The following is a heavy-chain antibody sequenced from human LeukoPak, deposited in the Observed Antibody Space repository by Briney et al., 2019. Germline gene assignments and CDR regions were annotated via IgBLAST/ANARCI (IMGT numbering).Heavy chain of an antibody. Sequence: GGSLRLSCAASGFTFSSYWMHWVRQAPGKGLVRVSRINSDGSSTSYADSVKGRFTISRDNAKDTLYLQMNSLRAEDTAVYYCARVGRLRLYYFDYWGQGTLVTVSS. D-gene: IGHD4-17*01. J-gene: IGHJ4*02. CDR3: ARVGRLRLYYFDY. CDR1: GFTFSSYW. V-gene: IGHV3-74*01. CDR2: INSDGSST.